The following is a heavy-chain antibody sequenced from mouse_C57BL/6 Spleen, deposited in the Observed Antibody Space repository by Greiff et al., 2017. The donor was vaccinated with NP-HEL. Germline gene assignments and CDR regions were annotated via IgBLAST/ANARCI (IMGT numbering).Heavy chain of an antibody. V-gene: IGHV3-6*01. D-gene: IGHD2-1*01. CDR3: AREYYGNYPFAY. J-gene: IGHJ3*01. Sequence: ESGPGLVKPSQSLSLTCSVTGYSITSGYYWNWIRQFPGNKLEWMGYISYDGSNNYNPSLKNRISITRDTSKNQFFLKLNSVTTEDTATYYCAREYYGNYPFAYWGQGTLVTVSA. CDR2: ISYDGSN. CDR1: GYSITSGYY.